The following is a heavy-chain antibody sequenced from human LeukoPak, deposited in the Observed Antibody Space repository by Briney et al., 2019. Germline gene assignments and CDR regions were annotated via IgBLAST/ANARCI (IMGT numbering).Heavy chain of an antibody. J-gene: IGHJ5*02. CDR2: INPSGGST. Sequence: ASVKISCKASGYTFTSYYMHWVRQAPGQGLEWMGIINPSGGSTSYAEKFQGRVTMTRDTSTSTVYMELSSLRSEDTAAYYRARDLAPGYDFWSGPLYNWFDPWGQGTLVTVSS. CDR3: ARDLAPGYDFWSGPLYNWFDP. CDR1: GYTFTSYY. V-gene: IGHV1-46*01. D-gene: IGHD3-3*01.